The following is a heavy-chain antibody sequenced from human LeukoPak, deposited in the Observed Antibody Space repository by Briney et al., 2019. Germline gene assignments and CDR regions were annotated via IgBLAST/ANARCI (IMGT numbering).Heavy chain of an antibody. V-gene: IGHV1-3*01. CDR2: INAGNGNT. J-gene: IGHJ4*02. CDR3: ARDHSSSWYFDY. CDR1: GYTFTSYA. D-gene: IGHD6-13*01. Sequence: ASVKVSCKASGYTFTSYAMHWVRQAPGQRLEWMGWINAGNGNTKYSQKLQGRVTITRDISATTAYMELSSLRSEDTAVYYCARDHSSSWYFDYWGQGTLVTVSS.